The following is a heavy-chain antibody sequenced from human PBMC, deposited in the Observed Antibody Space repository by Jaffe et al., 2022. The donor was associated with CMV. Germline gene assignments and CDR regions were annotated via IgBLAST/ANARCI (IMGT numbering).Heavy chain of an antibody. CDR2: IYYSGST. J-gene: IGHJ5*02. CDR1: GGSISSYY. CDR3: ARGGYETWGWLDWFDP. Sequence: QVQLQESGPGLVKPSETLSLTCTVSGGSISSYYWSWIRQPPGKGLEWIGYIYYSGSTNYNPSLKSRVTISVDTSKNQFSLKLSSVTAADTAVYYCARGGYETWGWLDWFDPWGQGTLVTVSS. V-gene: IGHV4-59*01. D-gene: IGHD5-12*01.